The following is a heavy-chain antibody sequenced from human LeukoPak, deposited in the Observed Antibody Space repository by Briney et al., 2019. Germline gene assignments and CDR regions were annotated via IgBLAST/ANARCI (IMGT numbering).Heavy chain of an antibody. J-gene: IGHJ4*02. Sequence: SETLSLTCTVSGASISSYYWSWIRQPPGKGLEWIGYIHYSGSTNYNFSLKSRVTISLDTSKNQFSLKLSSVTAADTAVYYCARFTIFGLYYFDSWGQGTLVTVSS. D-gene: IGHD3-3*01. CDR1: GASISSYY. CDR3: ARFTIFGLYYFDS. V-gene: IGHV4-59*01. CDR2: IHYSGST.